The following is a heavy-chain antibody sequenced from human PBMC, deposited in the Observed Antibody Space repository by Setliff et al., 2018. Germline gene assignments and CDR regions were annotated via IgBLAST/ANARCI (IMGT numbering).Heavy chain of an antibody. CDR3: AREQWLDPPGYYYMDV. Sequence: PSETLSLTCTVSGGSISSYYWSWIRQPAGKGLEWIGHIYIGGSANYNPSLKSRVTMSIDTSKNQFSLKLNSVTAADMALYYCAREQWLDPPGYYYMDVWAKGTTVTVS. J-gene: IGHJ6*03. CDR2: IYIGGSA. CDR1: GGSISSYY. V-gene: IGHV4-4*07. D-gene: IGHD6-19*01.